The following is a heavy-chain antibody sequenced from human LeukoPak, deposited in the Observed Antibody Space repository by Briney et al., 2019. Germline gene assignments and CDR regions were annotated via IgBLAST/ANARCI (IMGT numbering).Heavy chain of an antibody. CDR3: AKGGSSSVYSDY. CDR1: GFTFSSYG. D-gene: IGHD6-6*01. CDR2: IRYDGNNE. J-gene: IGHJ4*02. V-gene: IGHV3-30*02. Sequence: GGSLRLSCAASGFTFSSYGMHWVRKAPGKGLEWVTFIRYDGNNEYYADSVKGRFTISRDNSKNKLHLQMNSLRAEDTAVYYCAKGGSSSVYSDYWGQGTLVSVSS.